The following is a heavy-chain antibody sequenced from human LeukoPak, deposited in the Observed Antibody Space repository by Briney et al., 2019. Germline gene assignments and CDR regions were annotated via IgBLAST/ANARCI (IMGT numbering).Heavy chain of an antibody. J-gene: IGHJ4*02. V-gene: IGHV3-23*01. CDR1: GFTFSSYA. D-gene: IGHD3-10*01. CDR2: ISGSGGST. Sequence: PGGSLRLSCAASGFTFSSYAMSWVRQAPGKGLEWVPAISGSGGSTYYADSVKGRFTISRDNSKNTLYLQMNSLRAEDTAVYYCAKDRALLWFGELSYFDYWGQGTLVTVSS. CDR3: AKDRALLWFGELSYFDY.